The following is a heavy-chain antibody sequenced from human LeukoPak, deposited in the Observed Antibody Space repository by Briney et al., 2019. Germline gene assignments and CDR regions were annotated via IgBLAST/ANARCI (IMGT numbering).Heavy chain of an antibody. Sequence: GASVTVSFTASGYTFTIYYMHWVRQAPGQGREGMGVINPSGGSTSYAQKFQGRGTITRDMSTSTVYMELSSLRSEDTAVYYCARAKYSSRAACSYWGQGTLVTVSS. J-gene: IGHJ4*02. V-gene: IGHV1-46*01. D-gene: IGHD6-13*01. CDR1: GYTFTIYY. CDR2: INPSGGST. CDR3: ARAKYSSRAACSY.